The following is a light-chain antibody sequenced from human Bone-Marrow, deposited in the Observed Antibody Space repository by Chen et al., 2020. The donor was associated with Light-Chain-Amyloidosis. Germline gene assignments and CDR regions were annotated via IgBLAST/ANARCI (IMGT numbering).Light chain of an antibody. CDR1: SSDVGGYNY. V-gene: IGLV2-11*01. Sequence: QSALTQPRSVSGSPGQSVTISCTGTSSDVGGYNYVSWYQQHPGKAPKLMIYDVSKRPSGVPGRFSGSKSGNTASLTISGLQAEDEADYYCCSYAGSYTCEVFGGGTKLTVL. CDR2: DVS. CDR3: CSYAGSYTCEV. J-gene: IGLJ2*01.